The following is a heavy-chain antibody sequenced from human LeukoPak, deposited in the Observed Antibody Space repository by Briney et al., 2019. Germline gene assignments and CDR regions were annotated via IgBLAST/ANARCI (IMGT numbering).Heavy chain of an antibody. CDR2: ISGSGGST. CDR1: GFTFNNYA. D-gene: IGHD3-10*01. V-gene: IGHV3-23*01. J-gene: IGHJ4*02. CDR3: ARDRGGIYYFDY. Sequence: GGSLSLSCAASGFTFNNYAMSWVRQTPGKGLEWVSGISGSGGSTYYADSVKVRFTISRDSFKNTLNLQMSSLRSEDTAVYYCARDRGGIYYFDYWGQGTLVTVSS.